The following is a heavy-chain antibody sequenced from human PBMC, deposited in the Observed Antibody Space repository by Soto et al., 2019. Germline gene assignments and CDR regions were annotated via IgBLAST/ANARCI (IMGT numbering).Heavy chain of an antibody. J-gene: IGHJ6*03. CDR1: GFTFSSYA. D-gene: IGHD6-19*01. CDR3: AEGSNGWFPNYYYYYYMDV. Sequence: GGSLRLSCAASGFTFSSYAMSWVRQAPGKGLEWVSAISGSGGSTYYADSVKGRFTISRDNSKNTLYLQMNSLRAEDTAVYYCAEGSNGWFPNYYYYYYMDVWGKGTTVTVSS. CDR2: ISGSGGST. V-gene: IGHV3-23*01.